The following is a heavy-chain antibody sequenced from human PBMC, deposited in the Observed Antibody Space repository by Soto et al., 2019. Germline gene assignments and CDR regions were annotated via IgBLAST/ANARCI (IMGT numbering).Heavy chain of an antibody. J-gene: IGHJ4*02. D-gene: IGHD1-26*01. V-gene: IGHV3-23*01. CDR1: GFTFSNYA. CDR2: ISGSGTNT. CDR3: ARDQWELHF. Sequence: LRLSCAASGFTFSNYAMTWVRQAPGRGLEWVASISGSGTNTYYADSMEGRFIISRDNSKSTLYLQLSSLRAEDTALYYCARDQWELHFWGQGTLVTVSS.